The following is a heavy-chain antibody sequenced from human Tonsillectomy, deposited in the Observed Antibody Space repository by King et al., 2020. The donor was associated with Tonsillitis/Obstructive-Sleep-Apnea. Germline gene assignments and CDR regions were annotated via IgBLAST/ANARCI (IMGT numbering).Heavy chain of an antibody. CDR2: ISGDGGST. CDR1: GFTFDDYA. Sequence: VQLVESGGGVVQPGGSLRLSCEASGFTFDDYAIHWVRQPPGKGLEWVSLISGDGGSTFYADSVKGRFTISRDNSKNSLYLQMNSLRTEDTAFYFGAKARLAGLGYHFDYGGQGTLVTGSA. V-gene: IGHV3-43*02. CDR3: AKARLAGLGYHFDY. J-gene: IGHJ4*02. D-gene: IGHD5-12*01.